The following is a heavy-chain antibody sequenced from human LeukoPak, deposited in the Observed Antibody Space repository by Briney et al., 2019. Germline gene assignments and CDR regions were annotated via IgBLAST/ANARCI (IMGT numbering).Heavy chain of an antibody. CDR3: ARTAYVWGSYRYPSYYYYMDV. V-gene: IGHV4-4*07. J-gene: IGHJ6*03. D-gene: IGHD3-16*02. CDR1: GGSISSYY. Sequence: SETLSLTCTVSGGSISSYYWSWIRQPAGKGLEWIGRIYTSGSTNYNPSLKSRVTISVDTSKSQFSLKLSSVTAADTAVYYCARTAYVWGSYRYPSYYYYMDVWGKGTTVTISS. CDR2: IYTSGST.